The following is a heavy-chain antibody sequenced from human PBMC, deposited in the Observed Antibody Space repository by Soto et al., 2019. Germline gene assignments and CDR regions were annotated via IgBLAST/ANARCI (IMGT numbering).Heavy chain of an antibody. V-gene: IGHV1-46*03. CDR2: INPTTTTT. CDR1: GYTFTSYY. D-gene: IGHD6-13*01. Sequence: EASVKVSCKASGYTFTSYYIHWVRQAPGQGLEWMGVINPTTTTTTDAQKFQGRVTMTRDTSTSTVFLELSSLRSGDTAVYFCARDLYSTSWYVRAFDMWGQGTMVTVSS. CDR3: ARDLYSTSWYVRAFDM. J-gene: IGHJ3*02.